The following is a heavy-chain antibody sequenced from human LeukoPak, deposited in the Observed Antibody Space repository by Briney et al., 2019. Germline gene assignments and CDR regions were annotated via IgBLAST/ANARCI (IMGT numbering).Heavy chain of an antibody. CDR2: INPSGGST. CDR3: ARADESCIDY. J-gene: IGHJ4*02. D-gene: IGHD3-10*01. V-gene: IGHV1-46*01. Sequence: GASVKVSCKASGYTFTSYYMHWVRQAPGQGLEWMGIINPSGGSTSYAQKFQGRVTMTRDMFTSTVYMELSSLRSEDTAVYYCARADESCIDYWGQGTLVTVSS. CDR1: GYTFTSYY.